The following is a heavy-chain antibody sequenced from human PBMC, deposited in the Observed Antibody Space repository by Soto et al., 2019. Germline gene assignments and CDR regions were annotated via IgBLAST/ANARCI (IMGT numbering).Heavy chain of an antibody. V-gene: IGHV3-48*01. Sequence: GGSLRLSCAASGFTFSSYSMNWVRQAPGKGLEWVSYISSSSSTIYYADSVKGRFTISRDNAKNSLYLQMNSLRAEDTAVYYCARASSGHELDPFDYWGQGTLVTVSS. CDR2: ISSSSSTI. J-gene: IGHJ4*02. CDR1: GFTFSSYS. D-gene: IGHD1-26*01. CDR3: ARASSGHELDPFDY.